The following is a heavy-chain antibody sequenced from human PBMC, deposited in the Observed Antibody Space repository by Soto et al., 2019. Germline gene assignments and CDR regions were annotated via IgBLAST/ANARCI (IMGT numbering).Heavy chain of an antibody. CDR2: INPNSGGT. V-gene: IGHV1-2*02. J-gene: IGHJ6*02. CDR3: ARMVYYYDSSGIIYYYGMDV. CDR1: GYTFTGYY. D-gene: IGHD3-22*01. Sequence: ASVKVSCKASGYTFTGYYMHWVRQAPGQGLEWMGWINPNSGGTNYAQKFQGRVTITADESTSTAYMELSSLRSEDTAVYYCARMVYYYDSSGIIYYYGMDVWGQGTTVTVSS.